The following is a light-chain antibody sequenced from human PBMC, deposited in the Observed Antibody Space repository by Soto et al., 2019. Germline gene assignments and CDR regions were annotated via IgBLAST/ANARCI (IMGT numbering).Light chain of an antibody. V-gene: IGLV2-14*01. CDR2: EVI. J-gene: IGLJ3*02. CDR1: SRDVGGYNY. CDR3: SSYTPSSTWV. Sequence: QSALTQPAAVSGSPGQSITISCTGTSRDVGGYNYVAWYQQHPGKAPKVMIYEVIHRPSGVSNRFSGSKSGNTASLTISGLQAEDEGDYYCSSYTPSSTWVFGGGTKLPVL.